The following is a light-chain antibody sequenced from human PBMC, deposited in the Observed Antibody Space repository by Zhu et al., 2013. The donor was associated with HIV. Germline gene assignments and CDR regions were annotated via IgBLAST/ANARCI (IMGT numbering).Light chain of an antibody. CDR1: HTISNN. CDR2: GAS. J-gene: IGKJ2*03. CDR3: QQYSSSYS. Sequence: EILMTQSPATLSLSPGETATLSCRASHTISNNLAWYQQKPGQAPRLLIYGASTRATGIPDRFSGSGSGTDFTLTISRLEPEDFAVYYCQQYSSSYSFGQGTKLEIK. V-gene: IGKV3-20*01.